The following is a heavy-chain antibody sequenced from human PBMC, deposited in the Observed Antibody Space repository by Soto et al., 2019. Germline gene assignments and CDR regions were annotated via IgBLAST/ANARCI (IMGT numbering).Heavy chain of an antibody. CDR2: IYYSGST. CDR3: ARASSGVPVGYYYYGMDV. D-gene: IGHD3-10*01. J-gene: IGHJ6*02. Sequence: SDTLSLTCTVSGGSISSSYWSWIRQPPGKGLGWIGYIYYSGSTNYNPSLKRRVTISVDTSKNQFALKLSAVTAADTAVYYCARASSGVPVGYYYYGMDVWGQGTTVTVSS. V-gene: IGHV4-59*07. CDR1: GGSISSSY.